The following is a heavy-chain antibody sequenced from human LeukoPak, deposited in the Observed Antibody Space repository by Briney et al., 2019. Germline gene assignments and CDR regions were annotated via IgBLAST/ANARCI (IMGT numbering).Heavy chain of an antibody. CDR1: GGSFSDYF. Sequence: SETLSLTCAVYGGSFSDYFWGWIRQPPGKGLEWIGEINHSGRTYYNPSLKSRVTISVDTSKNQFSLKLSSVTAADTAVYYCARSEGRYMDVSGKGTTVTVSS. CDR2: INHSGRT. CDR3: ARSEGRYMDV. J-gene: IGHJ6*03. V-gene: IGHV4-34*01.